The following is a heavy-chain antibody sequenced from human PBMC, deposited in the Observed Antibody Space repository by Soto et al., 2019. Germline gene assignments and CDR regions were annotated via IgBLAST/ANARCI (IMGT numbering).Heavy chain of an antibody. CDR2: IIPIFGTA. CDR3: ARGGGYCSTTSCSKPFDP. Sequence: SVKVSCKASGGTFSSYAISWVRQAPGQGLEWMGGIIPIFGTANYEQKFQGRVTITADKSTSTAYMELSSLRSEDTAVYYCARGGGYCSTTSCSKPFDPWGQGTLVTVSS. J-gene: IGHJ5*02. V-gene: IGHV1-69*06. CDR1: GGTFSSYA. D-gene: IGHD2-2*01.